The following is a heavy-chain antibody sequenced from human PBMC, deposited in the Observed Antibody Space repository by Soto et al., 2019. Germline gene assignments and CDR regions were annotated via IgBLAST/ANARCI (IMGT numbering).Heavy chain of an antibody. D-gene: IGHD2-2*01. Sequence: GASVKVSCTASGYTFTSYYMHWVRQAPGQGLEWMGIINPSGGSTSYAQKFQGRVTMTRDTSTSTVYMELSSLRSEDTAVYYCLLVPGHDCISTSCRYWFDPWGQGTLVTVSS. J-gene: IGHJ5*02. V-gene: IGHV1-46*01. CDR1: GYTFTSYY. CDR2: INPSGGST. CDR3: LLVPGHDCISTSCRYWFDP.